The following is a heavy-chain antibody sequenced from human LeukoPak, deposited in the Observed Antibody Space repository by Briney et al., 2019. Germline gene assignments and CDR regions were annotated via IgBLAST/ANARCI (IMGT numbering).Heavy chain of an antibody. D-gene: IGHD1/OR15-1a*01. CDR2: INPDATII. Sequence: GGSLRLSCAASGFTYTNCWMHWFRQAPGKGPLWVSRINPDATIIDYADSVKGRFTISRDNAKNLLYLQMNGLRADDTAVYYCAKDLSWNTADRWGQGTLVAVSS. J-gene: IGHJ5*02. CDR3: AKDLSWNTADR. V-gene: IGHV3-74*01. CDR1: GFTYTNCW.